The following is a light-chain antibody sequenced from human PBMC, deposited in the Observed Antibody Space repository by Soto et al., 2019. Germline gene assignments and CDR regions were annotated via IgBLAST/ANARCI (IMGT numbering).Light chain of an antibody. CDR3: RQYYSYPWT. V-gene: IGKV3-11*01. Sequence: ELVWTQSPATLPLSPGERATLSCRASQSVSSYLAWYQQKPGQAPRLLIYDASNRATGIPARFSGSGCGTDFTRSISRLEPEDFSTYYCRQYYSYPWTFGQGTKVE. CDR2: DAS. CDR1: QSVSSY. J-gene: IGKJ1*01.